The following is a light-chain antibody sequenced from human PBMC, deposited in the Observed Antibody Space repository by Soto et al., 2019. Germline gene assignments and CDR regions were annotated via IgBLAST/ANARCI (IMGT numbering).Light chain of an antibody. J-gene: IGLJ1*01. V-gene: IGLV1-44*01. Sequence: QSVLTQPPSASGTPGQRVTISCSGSGSSIGTNTVNWYRQLPGTAPKLLIYGNNQRPSGVPDRFSGSKSGTSASLAITGLQAEDEADYYCQSYDSSLSALYVFGTGTKVTVL. CDR1: GSSIGTNT. CDR3: QSYDSSLSALYV. CDR2: GNN.